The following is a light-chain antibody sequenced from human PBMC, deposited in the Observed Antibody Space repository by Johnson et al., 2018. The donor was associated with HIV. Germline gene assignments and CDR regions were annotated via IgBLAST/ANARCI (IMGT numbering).Light chain of an antibody. Sequence: QPVLTQSPSVSAAPGQKVTISCSGSSSNIGNNYVSWYQQVPGTAPKLLIYDNNKRPSGIPDRFSGSKSGTSATLGITGLQTGDEADYYCGTWDSSLSAEVFGTGTKVTVL. CDR3: GTWDSSLSAEV. CDR1: SSNIGNNY. CDR2: DNN. J-gene: IGLJ1*01. V-gene: IGLV1-51*01.